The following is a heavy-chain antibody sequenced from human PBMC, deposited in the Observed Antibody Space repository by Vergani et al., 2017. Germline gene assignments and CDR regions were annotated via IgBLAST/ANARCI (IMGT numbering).Heavy chain of an antibody. CDR1: GFLFTDYA. J-gene: IGHJ6*02. CDR2: ISASGGTT. Sequence: EVQLVESGGGLVKPGGSLRLSCATSGFLFTDYAMTWVRRAPGKGLEWVSAISASGGTTYYADSVKGRFTVSRDNFKNTLYLQMNSLRAEDTAVYYCARKHDGDYYYYGMDVWGQGTTVTVSS. D-gene: IGHD4-17*01. V-gene: IGHV3-23*04. CDR3: ARKHDGDYYYYGMDV.